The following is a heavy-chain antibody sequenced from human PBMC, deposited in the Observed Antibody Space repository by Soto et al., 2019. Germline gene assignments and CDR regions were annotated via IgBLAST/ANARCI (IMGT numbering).Heavy chain of an antibody. CDR1: GFTVSGNY. J-gene: IGHJ4*02. Sequence: EVQLVESGGGLVQPGGSLRLSCAASGFTVSGNYMSWVRQAPGKGLEWVSSIYNGDRTHYADSVRGRFTISRDSSNNTLHLEMNSLSAEDTAVYYCAAHYCSSTLCYDAYWGQGTLVTVSS. CDR2: IYNGDRT. V-gene: IGHV3-66*04. D-gene: IGHD2-2*01. CDR3: AAHYCSSTLCYDAY.